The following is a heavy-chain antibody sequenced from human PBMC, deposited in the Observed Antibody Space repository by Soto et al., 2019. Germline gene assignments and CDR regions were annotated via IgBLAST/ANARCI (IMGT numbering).Heavy chain of an antibody. CDR3: AKSTYYDFWSGYCFDY. J-gene: IGHJ4*02. CDR1: GFTFSSYA. D-gene: IGHD3-3*01. V-gene: IGHV3-23*01. Sequence: GGSLRLSCAASGFTFSSYAMSWVRQAPGKGLEWVSAISGSGGSTYYADSVKGRFTISRDNSKNTLYLQMNSLRAEDTAVYYCAKSTYYDFWSGYCFDYWGQGTLVTV. CDR2: ISGSGGST.